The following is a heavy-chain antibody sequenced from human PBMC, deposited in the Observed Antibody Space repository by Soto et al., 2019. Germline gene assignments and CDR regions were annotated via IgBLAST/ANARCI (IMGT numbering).Heavy chain of an antibody. Sequence: PSETLSLTCTVSGGSISSNSYFWAWIRQPPGNALEWIGSIHYSGTTYHSPSLKRRVTISVDRSNNEFSLRLNSGTAADTAVYYCERHFSVDQFAYWGEGALVTVSS. J-gene: IGHJ4*02. CDR1: GGSISSNSYF. CDR2: IHYSGTT. V-gene: IGHV4-39*01. D-gene: IGHD3-9*01. CDR3: ERHFSVDQFAY.